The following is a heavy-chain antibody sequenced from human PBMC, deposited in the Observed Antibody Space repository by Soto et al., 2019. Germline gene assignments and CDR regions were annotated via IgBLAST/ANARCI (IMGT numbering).Heavy chain of an antibody. Sequence: ESGGGVVQSGRSLRLSCPASGFTFSSYGMHWVRQPPGKGLEWVAGIWYDGYNKYYADSVKGRFTISRDNPKNTLYLQMNSLRGEDTAVYYCARDRWAYSNFDGMDVWGQGITVTVSS. CDR2: IWYDGYNK. CDR1: GFTFSSYG. J-gene: IGHJ6*02. D-gene: IGHD4-4*01. V-gene: IGHV3-33*01. CDR3: ARDRWAYSNFDGMDV.